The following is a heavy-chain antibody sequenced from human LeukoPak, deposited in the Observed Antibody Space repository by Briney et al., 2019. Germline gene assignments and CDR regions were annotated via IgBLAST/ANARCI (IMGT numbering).Heavy chain of an antibody. J-gene: IGHJ3*02. CDR1: GGSFSGYY. Sequence: SETLSLTCAVYGGSFSGYYWSWIRQPPGKGLEWIGEINHSGSTNYNPSLKSRVTISVDTPKNQFSLKLSSVTAADTAVYYCARAAGTYYYDSSGSPDAFDIWGQGTMVTVSS. V-gene: IGHV4-34*01. D-gene: IGHD3-22*01. CDR2: INHSGST. CDR3: ARAAGTYYYDSSGSPDAFDI.